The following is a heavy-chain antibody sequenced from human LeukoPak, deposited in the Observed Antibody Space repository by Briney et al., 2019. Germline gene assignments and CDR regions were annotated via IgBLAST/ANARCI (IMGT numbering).Heavy chain of an antibody. CDR3: ARGTVTAPDY. CDR1: GFTVSNNY. V-gene: IGHV3-53*01. J-gene: IGHJ4*02. CDR2: IYRGGDT. Sequence: GGSLRLSCAASGFTVSNNYMTWVRQAPGKGLEWVSFIYRGGDTYYADSVKGRFTISRDKSKNTLYLQMNRLRPEDTAVYYCARGTVTAPDYWGQGTLVTVSS. D-gene: IGHD2-21*02.